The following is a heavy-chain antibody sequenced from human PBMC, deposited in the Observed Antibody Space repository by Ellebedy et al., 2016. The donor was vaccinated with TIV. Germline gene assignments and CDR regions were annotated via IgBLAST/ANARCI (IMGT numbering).Heavy chain of an antibody. J-gene: IGHJ4*02. Sequence: GGSLRLXXAASGFTFSDYGMHWVRRAPGKGLEWVALISYDGSDKYYADSVKGRFTISRDNSKNTLYLQMDSLTAEDTAVYYCAKDAPYSSGWYGFDYWGQGTLVTVSS. CDR3: AKDAPYSSGWYGFDY. CDR2: ISYDGSDK. CDR1: GFTFSDYG. V-gene: IGHV3-30*18. D-gene: IGHD6-19*01.